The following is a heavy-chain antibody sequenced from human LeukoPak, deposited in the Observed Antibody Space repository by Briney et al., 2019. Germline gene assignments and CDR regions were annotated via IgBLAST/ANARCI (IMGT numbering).Heavy chain of an antibody. CDR3: ARDRYDYGDFRDFDY. CDR1: GGSISSSY. J-gene: IGHJ4*02. V-gene: IGHV4-4*07. D-gene: IGHD4-17*01. CDR2: IYTSGST. Sequence: PSETLSLTCTVSGGSISSSYWSWIRQPAGKGLEWIGRIYTSGSTNYNPSLKSRVTMSVDTSKNQFSLKLSSVTAADTAVYYCARDRYDYGDFRDFDYWGQGTLVTVSS.